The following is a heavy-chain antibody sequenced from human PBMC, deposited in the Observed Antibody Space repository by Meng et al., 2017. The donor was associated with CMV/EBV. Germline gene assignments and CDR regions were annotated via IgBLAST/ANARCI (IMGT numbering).Heavy chain of an antibody. D-gene: IGHD3-22*01. J-gene: IGHJ4*02. CDR2: IYTSGST. V-gene: IGHV4-4*07. Sequence: QLKGSGPGLVKPSATLSLTCTVSGGSISSYYWSWIRQPAGKGLEWIGRIYTSGSTNYNPSLKSRVTMSVDTSKNQFSLKLSSVTAADTAVYYCARGGLYYYDSSGHFDYWGQGTLVTVSS. CDR1: GGSISSYY. CDR3: ARGGLYYYDSSGHFDY.